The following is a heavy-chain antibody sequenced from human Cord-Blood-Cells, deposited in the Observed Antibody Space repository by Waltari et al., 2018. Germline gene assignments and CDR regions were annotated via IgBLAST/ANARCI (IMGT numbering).Heavy chain of an antibody. Sequence: EVQMVASWAGLVQPEGCLIFSCAASGFTFSSYRLNSVCEATGKGLEWVSYISSSSSTIDYADSVKGRFTISRDNAKNSLYLQMNSLRDEETAVYYCARAVYCGGDCPWGQGTLVTVSS. CDR1: GFTFSSYR. CDR2: ISSSSSTI. CDR3: ARAVYCGGDCP. V-gene: IGHV3-48*02. D-gene: IGHD2-21*01. J-gene: IGHJ5*02.